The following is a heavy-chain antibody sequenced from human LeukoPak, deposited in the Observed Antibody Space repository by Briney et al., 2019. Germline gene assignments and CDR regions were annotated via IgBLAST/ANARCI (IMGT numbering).Heavy chain of an antibody. CDR3: AGGPKVASY. CDR2: IYYSGST. D-gene: IGHD6-25*01. J-gene: IGHJ4*02. Sequence: SETLSLTCTVSGGSISSSSYYWGWIRQPPGKGLEWIGSIYYSGSTYYNPSLKSRVTISVDTSKNQFSLKLSSVTAADTAVYYCAGGPKVASYWGQGTLVTVSS. V-gene: IGHV4-39*07. CDR1: GGSISSSSYY.